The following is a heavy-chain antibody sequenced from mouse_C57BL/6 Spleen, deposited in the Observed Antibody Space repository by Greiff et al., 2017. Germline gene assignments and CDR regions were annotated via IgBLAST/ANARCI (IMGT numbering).Heavy chain of an antibody. Sequence: VQLQQPGAELVMPGASVKLSCKASGYTFTSYWMHWVKQRPGQGLEWIGEIDPSDSYTNSNQKFKGKSTLTVDKSSSTAYMQPSSMTYEDSAVYYCARGGTTVVERWNFDVWGTGTTVTVSS. CDR2: IDPSDSYT. D-gene: IGHD1-1*01. J-gene: IGHJ1*03. V-gene: IGHV1-69*01. CDR3: ARGGTTVVERWNFDV. CDR1: GYTFTSYW.